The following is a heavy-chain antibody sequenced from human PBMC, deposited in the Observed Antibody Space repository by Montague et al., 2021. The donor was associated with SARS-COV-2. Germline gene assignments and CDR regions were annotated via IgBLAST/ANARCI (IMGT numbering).Heavy chain of an antibody. CDR1: GDSITPYGDSIGGYF. CDR3: ARDAYYFGPGREIHGPFDP. Sequence: SETLSLTCSVSGDSITPYGDSIGGYFWSWIRQPAGKGLEWIGRIYANGHFDYNPSLNSRVSMSMDTSKQEFSMRLISVTAADTAVYYCARDAYYFGPGREIHGPFDPWGQGILVTVSS. V-gene: IGHV4-4*07. D-gene: IGHD2/OR15-2a*01. J-gene: IGHJ5*02. CDR2: IYANGHF.